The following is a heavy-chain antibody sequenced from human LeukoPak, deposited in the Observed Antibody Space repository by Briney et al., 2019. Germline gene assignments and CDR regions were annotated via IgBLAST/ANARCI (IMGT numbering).Heavy chain of an antibody. CDR2: IIPIFGTA. CDR3: ARSPPPVPFGVPYYYYYYMDA. J-gene: IGHJ6*03. Sequence: GASVKVSCKASGYTFTSYYMHWVRQAPGQGLEWMGGIIPIFGTANYAQKFQGRVTITADKSTSTAYMELSSLRSEDTAVYYCARSPPPVPFGVPYYYYYYMDAWGKGTTVTVSS. CDR1: GYTFTSYY. D-gene: IGHD3-3*01. V-gene: IGHV1-69*06.